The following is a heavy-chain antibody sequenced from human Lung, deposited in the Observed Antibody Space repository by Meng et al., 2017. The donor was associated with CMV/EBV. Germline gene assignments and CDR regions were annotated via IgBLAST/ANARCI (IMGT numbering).Heavy chain of an antibody. V-gene: IGHV3-48*04. CDR1: GFNFGTYG. J-gene: IGHJ4*02. CDR2: ISSDSRTK. CDR3: ARDRGVVIPAAPYYFDY. Sequence: GGSLRLSXAASGFNFGTYGLNWVRQAPGRGLEWISFISSDSRTKTYADSVKGRFTISRNDAKKSLSLQMRTLRAEDTALYYCARDRGVVIPAAPYYFDYWGQGTLVTVSS. D-gene: IGHD2-2*01.